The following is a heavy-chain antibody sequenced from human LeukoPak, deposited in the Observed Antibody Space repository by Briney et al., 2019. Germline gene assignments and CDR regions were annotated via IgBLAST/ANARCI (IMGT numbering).Heavy chain of an antibody. J-gene: IGHJ4*02. CDR3: AKGGSGWYKYDC. D-gene: IGHD6-19*01. V-gene: IGHV3-23*01. CDR1: GFIFSNYA. CDR2: ISGSGGTT. Sequence: PGGSLRLSCVASGFIFSNYAMSWVRQAPGKGLEWVSAISGSGGTTYYADSVKGRFTISRDNSKNTLYLQMDSLRAEDTAVYYCAKGGSGWYKYDCWGQGTLVSVSS.